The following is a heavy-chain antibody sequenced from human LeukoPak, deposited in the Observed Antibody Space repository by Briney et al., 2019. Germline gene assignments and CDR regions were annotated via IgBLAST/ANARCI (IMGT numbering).Heavy chain of an antibody. V-gene: IGHV1-8*01. CDR2: MNPNSGNT. D-gene: IGHD3-10*01. CDR1: GYTFTSYD. J-gene: IGHJ4*02. CDR3: ARGMYYYGSGNFDY. Sequence: ASVKVSCKASGYTFTSYDINWVRQATGQGLEWMGWMNPNSGNTAYAQKFQGRVTMTRNTSISTAYMELSSLRSEDTAVYYCARGMYYYGSGNFDYWGQGTLVTVSS.